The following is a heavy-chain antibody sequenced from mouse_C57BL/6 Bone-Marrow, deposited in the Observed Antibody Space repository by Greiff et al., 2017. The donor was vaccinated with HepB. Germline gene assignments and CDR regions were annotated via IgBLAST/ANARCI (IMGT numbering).Heavy chain of an antibody. D-gene: IGHD1-1*02. Sequence: EVQGVESGGGLVKPGGSLKLSCAASGFTFSSYAMSWVRQTPEKRLEWVATISDGGSYTYYPDNVKGRFTISRNNAKNNLYLQMSHLKSEDTAMYYCARVYYLDYWGQGTTLTVSS. J-gene: IGHJ2*01. CDR3: ARVYYLDY. CDR1: GFTFSSYA. CDR2: ISDGGSYT. V-gene: IGHV5-4*01.